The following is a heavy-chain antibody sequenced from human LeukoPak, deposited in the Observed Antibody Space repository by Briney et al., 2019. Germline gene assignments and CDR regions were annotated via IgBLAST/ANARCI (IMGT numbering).Heavy chain of an antibody. CDR3: ARQSFVVVPAAVHFDY. CDR1: GYSVSSGYY. Sequence: SETLSLTCTASGYSVSSGYYWGWIRQPPGKGLEWIGSIYHSGSTYYNPSLKSRVTISVDTSKNQFSLKLSSVTAADTAVYYCARQSFVVVPAAVHFDYWGQGTLVTVSS. V-gene: IGHV4-38-2*02. CDR2: IYHSGST. D-gene: IGHD2-2*02. J-gene: IGHJ4*02.